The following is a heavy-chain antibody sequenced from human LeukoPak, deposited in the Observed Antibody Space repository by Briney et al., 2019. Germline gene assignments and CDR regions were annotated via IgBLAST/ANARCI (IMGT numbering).Heavy chain of an antibody. Sequence: PSETLSLTCTVSGGSISTYYWSWIRQPPGKGLEWIGYSYYSGSTTHNPSLKSRVTISVDTSKNHFSLRLSSVTAADTATYYCARVGQGCFDLWGRGTLVTVSS. CDR1: GGSISTYY. J-gene: IGHJ2*01. CDR2: SYYSGST. CDR3: ARVGQGCFDL. V-gene: IGHV4-59*01.